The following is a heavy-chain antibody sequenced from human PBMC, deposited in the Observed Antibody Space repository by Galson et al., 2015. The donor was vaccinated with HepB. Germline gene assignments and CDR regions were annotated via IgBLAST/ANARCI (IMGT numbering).Heavy chain of an antibody. D-gene: IGHD5-24*01. Sequence: SLRLSCAASGFNFGDYGMAWVRQVPGKGLEWVAGIYWNGDGTGYSDSVRGRFTISRDNAKNSLYLQLTSLRVEDSALYYCAKAGPRPQLGAYYSMDVWGQGTTVTVSS. CDR2: IYWNGDGT. V-gene: IGHV3-20*04. CDR3: AKAGPRPQLGAYYSMDV. CDR1: GFNFGDYG. J-gene: IGHJ6*02.